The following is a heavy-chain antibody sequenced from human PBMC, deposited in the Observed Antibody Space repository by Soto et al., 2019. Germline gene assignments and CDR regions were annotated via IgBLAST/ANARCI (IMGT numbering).Heavy chain of an antibody. Sequence: GGSLRLSCAASGFTFSSYGMHWVRQAPGKGLEWVAVIWYDGSNKYYADSVKGRFTISRDNSKNTLYPQMNSLRAEDTAVYYCARDRDYDFWSGHPRPYGMYVWGQGTTVTVSS. J-gene: IGHJ6*02. CDR2: IWYDGSNK. CDR3: ARDRDYDFWSGHPRPYGMYV. CDR1: GFTFSSYG. D-gene: IGHD3-3*01. V-gene: IGHV3-33*01.